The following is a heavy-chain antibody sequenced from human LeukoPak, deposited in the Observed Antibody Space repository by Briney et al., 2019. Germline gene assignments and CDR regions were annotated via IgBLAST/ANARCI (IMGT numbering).Heavy chain of an antibody. CDR1: GGSISSYY. D-gene: IGHD3-10*01. CDR2: IYYSGNT. V-gene: IGHV4-59*08. Sequence: SETLSLTCTVSGGSISSYYWSWIRQPPGKGLEWIGHIYYSGNTNYNPSLKSRVTISIDTSKNQFSLKLNSVTATDTAVYYCARHYGPWGQGTLVTVSS. CDR3: ARHYGP. J-gene: IGHJ4*02.